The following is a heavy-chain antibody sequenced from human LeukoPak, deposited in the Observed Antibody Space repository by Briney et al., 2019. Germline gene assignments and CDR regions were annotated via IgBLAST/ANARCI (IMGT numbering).Heavy chain of an antibody. V-gene: IGHV4-39*01. Sequence: SETLSLTCTVSGDSISSSGYYWGWIRQPPGKGLEWIANIYDSGNTCYNPSLKSRVTISVDTSKNQFSLKLSSVTAADTAVYYCASGAPYYYDSSDYYIRRRGDAFDIWGQGTMVTVSS. J-gene: IGHJ3*02. D-gene: IGHD3-22*01. CDR3: ASGAPYYYDSSDYYIRRRGDAFDI. CDR2: IYDSGNT. CDR1: GDSISSSGYY.